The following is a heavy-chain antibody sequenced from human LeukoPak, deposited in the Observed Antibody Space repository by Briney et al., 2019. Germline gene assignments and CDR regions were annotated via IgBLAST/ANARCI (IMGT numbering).Heavy chain of an antibody. D-gene: IGHD6-6*01. CDR3: ARGVAARRSGVGWFDP. Sequence: KPSETLSLTCAVYGGSFSGYYWSWIRQPPGKGLEWIGEINHSGSTNYNPSLKSRVTISVDTSKNQFSLKLSSVTAADTAVYYCARGVAARRSGVGWFDPWGQGTLVTVSS. V-gene: IGHV4-34*01. CDR1: GGSFSGYY. J-gene: IGHJ5*02. CDR2: INHSGST.